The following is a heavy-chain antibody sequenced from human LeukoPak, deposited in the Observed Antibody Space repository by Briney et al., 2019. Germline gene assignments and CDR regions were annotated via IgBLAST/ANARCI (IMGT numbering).Heavy chain of an antibody. CDR1: GGSISSGGYY. D-gene: IGHD3-22*01. Sequence: SQTLSLTCTVSGGSISSGGYYWSWIRQHPGKGLEWIGYIYYSGSTYYNPSLKSRVTISVDTSKNQFSLKLSSVTAADTAVYYCARAARQGFTMIVVPFFYFDLWGRGTLVTVSS. CDR2: IYYSGST. J-gene: IGHJ2*01. V-gene: IGHV4-31*03. CDR3: ARAARQGFTMIVVPFFYFDL.